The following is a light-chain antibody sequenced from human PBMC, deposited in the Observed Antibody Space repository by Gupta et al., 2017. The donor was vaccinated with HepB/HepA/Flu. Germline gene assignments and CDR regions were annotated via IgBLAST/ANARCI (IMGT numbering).Light chain of an antibody. J-gene: IGKJ3*01. V-gene: IGKV1-39*01. Sequence: DIQMTQSPSSLSASVGDRVTITCLSSQSISSYLNWYQQKPGKAPKLLLYAASSVQSGVPSRFSGSGSGTDFTLTISSLQPEDFATYYCQQSYSAPFTFGHGTRVDIQ. CDR1: QSISSY. CDR2: AAS. CDR3: QQSYSAPFT.